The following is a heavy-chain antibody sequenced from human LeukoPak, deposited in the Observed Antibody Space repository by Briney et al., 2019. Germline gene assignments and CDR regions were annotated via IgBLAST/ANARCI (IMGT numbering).Heavy chain of an antibody. Sequence: SETLSLTCTVSGGSVSGDSYYWSWMRQPPGKGLEWIGYIYYSGSTNYNPSLKSRVTISVDTSKNQFSLKLSSVTAADTAVYYYASSLWTYDILTGYGYWGQGTLVTVSS. J-gene: IGHJ4*02. CDR3: ASSLWTYDILTGYGY. V-gene: IGHV4-61*01. CDR2: IYYSGST. D-gene: IGHD3-9*01. CDR1: GGSVSGDSYY.